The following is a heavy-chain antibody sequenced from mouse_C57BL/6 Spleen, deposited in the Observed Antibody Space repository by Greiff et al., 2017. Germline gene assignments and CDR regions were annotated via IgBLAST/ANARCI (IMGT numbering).Heavy chain of an antibody. CDR2: ISYSGST. Sequence: VKLMESGPGMVKPSQSLSLTCTVTGYSITSGYDWHWIRHFPGNKLEWMGYISYSGSTNYNPSLKSRISITHDTSKNHFFLKLNSVTTEDTATYYCARALYGNYVGYYFDYWGQGTTLTVSS. D-gene: IGHD2-1*01. CDR1: GYSITSGYD. CDR3: ARALYGNYVGYYFDY. J-gene: IGHJ2*01. V-gene: IGHV3-1*01.